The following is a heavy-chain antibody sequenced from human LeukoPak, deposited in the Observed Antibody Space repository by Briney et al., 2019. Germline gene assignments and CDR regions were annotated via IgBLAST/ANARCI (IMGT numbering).Heavy chain of an antibody. Sequence: GGSLRLSCAASGFTFSSYSMNWGRHAPGKGLELVSSISSSSSSIYYADSVKGRFTISKDNAKNSLYLQMNSLRAEDTAVYYCARDDSSYAFDYWGQGTLVTVSS. J-gene: IGHJ4*02. CDR2: ISSSSSSI. CDR1: GFTFSSYS. CDR3: ARDDSSYAFDY. V-gene: IGHV3-21*01. D-gene: IGHD5-12*01.